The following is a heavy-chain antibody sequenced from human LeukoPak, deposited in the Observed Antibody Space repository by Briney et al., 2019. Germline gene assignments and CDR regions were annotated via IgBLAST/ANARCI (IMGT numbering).Heavy chain of an antibody. Sequence: SETLSLTCTVSGGSISSYYWSWIRQPAGKGLEWIGRIYTSGSTNYNPSLKSRVTMSVDTSKNQFSLKLSSVTAADTAVYYCARHQLIDWSPAVDYWGRGTLVTVSS. CDR3: ARHQLIDWSPAVDY. D-gene: IGHD3-9*01. J-gene: IGHJ4*02. CDR2: IYTSGST. V-gene: IGHV4-4*07. CDR1: GGSISSYY.